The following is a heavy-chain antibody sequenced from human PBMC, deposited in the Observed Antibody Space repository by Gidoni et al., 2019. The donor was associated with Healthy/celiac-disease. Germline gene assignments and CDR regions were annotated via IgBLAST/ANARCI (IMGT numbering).Heavy chain of an antibody. J-gene: IGHJ6*03. Sequence: QVQLQQWGAGLLKPSETLSLTCAVYGGSFSVYYWSWIRQPPGKGLEWSGEINHSGSTNYNPSLKSRVTISLDTSKNQFSLKLSSVTAADTAVYYCARGLAARRYYYYYYYMDVWGKGTTVTVSS. CDR1: GGSFSVYY. V-gene: IGHV4-34*01. CDR3: ARGLAARRYYYYYYYMDV. D-gene: IGHD6-6*01. CDR2: INHSGST.